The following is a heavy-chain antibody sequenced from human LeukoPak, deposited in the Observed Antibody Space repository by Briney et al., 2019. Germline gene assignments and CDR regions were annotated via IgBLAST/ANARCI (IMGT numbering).Heavy chain of an antibody. V-gene: IGHV1-46*01. Sequence: ASVKVSCKASGYTFTSYYMHWVRQAPGQGLEWMGIINPSGGSTSYAQKFQGRVTMTRDTSTSTVYMELSSLRSEDTAVYYCATRFSSAPEPAATAHAFDIWGQRTMVTVSS. J-gene: IGHJ3*02. CDR2: INPSGGST. D-gene: IGHD2-2*01. CDR3: ATRFSSAPEPAATAHAFDI. CDR1: GYTFTSYY.